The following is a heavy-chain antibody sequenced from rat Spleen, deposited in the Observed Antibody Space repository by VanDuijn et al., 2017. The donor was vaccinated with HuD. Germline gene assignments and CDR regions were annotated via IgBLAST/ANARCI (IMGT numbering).Heavy chain of an antibody. CDR1: GFTFSNYY. CDR2: LSYDGSST. Sequence: EVQLVESGGGLVQPGRSLKLSCAASGFTFSNYYMAWVRQAPKKGLEWVATLSYDGSSTYYRDSVKGRFTISRDNTKSTLYLQMDSLRSDDTATYYCATEELGRGYFDYWGQGVMVTVSS. J-gene: IGHJ2*01. CDR3: ATEELGRGYFDY. D-gene: IGHD4-3*01. V-gene: IGHV5-29*01.